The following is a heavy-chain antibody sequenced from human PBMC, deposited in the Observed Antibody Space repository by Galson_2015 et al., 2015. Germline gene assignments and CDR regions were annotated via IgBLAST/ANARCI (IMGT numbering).Heavy chain of an antibody. D-gene: IGHD3-10*01. CDR1: GYTLTELS. V-gene: IGHV1-24*01. Sequence: SVKVSCKVSGYTLTELSMHWVRQAPGKGLEWMGGFDPEDGETIYAQKFQGRVTMTRDTSTSTVNMELSSLRSEDTAVYYCAREYGSGSYSFDYWGQGTLVTVSS. CDR2: FDPEDGET. J-gene: IGHJ4*02. CDR3: AREYGSGSYSFDY.